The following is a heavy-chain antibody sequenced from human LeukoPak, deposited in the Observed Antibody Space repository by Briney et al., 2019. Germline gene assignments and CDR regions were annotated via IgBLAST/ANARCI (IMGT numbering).Heavy chain of an antibody. D-gene: IGHD2-2*01. CDR1: GGSISSYY. CDR3: AREIVVVPAAMPRYYYYYMGV. CDR2: IYYSGST. Sequence: SETLSLTCTVSGGSISSYYWSWIRQPPGKGLEWIGYIYYSGSTNYNPSLKSRVTISVDTSKNQFSLKLSSVTAADTAVYYCAREIVVVPAAMPRYYYYYMGVWGKGTTVTVSS. V-gene: IGHV4-59*01. J-gene: IGHJ6*03.